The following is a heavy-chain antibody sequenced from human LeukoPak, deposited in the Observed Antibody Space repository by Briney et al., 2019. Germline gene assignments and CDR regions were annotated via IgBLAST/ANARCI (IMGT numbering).Heavy chain of an antibody. V-gene: IGHV3-9*01. CDR3: AKGRGGSTDYYFDY. Sequence: GGSLRLSCAASGFTFDDYAMHWVRHAPGKGLEWVSGISWNSGSIGYADSVKGRFTISRDNAKNSLYLQMNSLRAEDTALYFCAKGRGGSTDYYFDYWGQGTLVTVSS. CDR1: GFTFDDYA. D-gene: IGHD5-12*01. CDR2: ISWNSGSI. J-gene: IGHJ4*02.